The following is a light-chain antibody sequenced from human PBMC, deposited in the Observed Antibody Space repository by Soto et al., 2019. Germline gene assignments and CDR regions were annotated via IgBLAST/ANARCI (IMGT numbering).Light chain of an antibody. CDR2: GAS. J-gene: IGKJ1*01. Sequence: EIVLTQSPGTLSLSPGERATLSCRASQSFSSSYLAWYQQKPGQAPRLLIYGASSRATGIPDRVSGSGYGADFPLTISRLEPEDFAVYYCQQYGSPRTFGQGTKVDIE. CDR3: QQYGSPRT. CDR1: QSFSSSY. V-gene: IGKV3-20*01.